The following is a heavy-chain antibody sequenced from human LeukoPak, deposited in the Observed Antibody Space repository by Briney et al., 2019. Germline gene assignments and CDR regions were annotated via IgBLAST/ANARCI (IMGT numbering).Heavy chain of an antibody. J-gene: IGHJ5*02. CDR1: GGSISSSSYY. CDR3: ARDIPATVTTNSNWFDP. Sequence: SETLSLTCTVSGGSISSSSYYWGWIRQPPGKGLEWIGSIYYSGSTYYNPSLKSRVTISVDTSKNQFSLKLSSVTAADTAVYYCARDIPATVTTNSNWFDPWGQGTLVTVSS. V-gene: IGHV4-39*07. CDR2: IYYSGST. D-gene: IGHD4-17*01.